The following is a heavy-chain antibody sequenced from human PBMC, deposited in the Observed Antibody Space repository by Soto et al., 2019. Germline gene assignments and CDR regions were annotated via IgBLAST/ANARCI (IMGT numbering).Heavy chain of an antibody. Sequence: GESLKISCKGSGYSFTSYWIGWVRQMPGKGLEWMGIIYPGDSDTRYSPSFQGQVTISADKSISTAYLQWSSLKASDTAMYYCARKGYYYDSSGYYPFSSYYYYYGMDVWGQGTTVTVSS. CDR2: IYPGDSDT. V-gene: IGHV5-51*01. CDR3: ARKGYYYDSSGYYPFSSYYYYYGMDV. CDR1: GYSFTSYW. J-gene: IGHJ6*02. D-gene: IGHD3-22*01.